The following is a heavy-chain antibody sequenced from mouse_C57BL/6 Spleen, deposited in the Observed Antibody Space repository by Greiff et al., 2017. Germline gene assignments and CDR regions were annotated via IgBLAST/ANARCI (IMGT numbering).Heavy chain of an antibody. CDR3: ARYGYGNAPFDY. CDR2: IRNKANGYTT. V-gene: IGHV7-3*01. J-gene: IGHJ2*01. Sequence: EVKLMESGGGLVQPGGSLSLSCAASGFTFTDYYMSWVRQPPGKALEWLGFIRNKANGYTTEYSASVKGRFTISRDNSQSILYLQMNALRAEDSATYYCARYGYGNAPFDYGRQGTTLTVS. D-gene: IGHD2-1*01. CDR1: GFTFTDYY.